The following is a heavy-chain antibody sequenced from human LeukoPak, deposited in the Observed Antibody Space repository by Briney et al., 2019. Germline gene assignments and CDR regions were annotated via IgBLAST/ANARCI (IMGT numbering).Heavy chain of an antibody. CDR1: GGSISSYY. Sequence: PSETLSLTCTVSGGSISSYYWSWIRQPAGKGLEWIGRIYTSGSTNYNPSLKSRVTMSVDTSKNQFSLKLSSVTAADTAVYYCARGQIITIRGFNYYYYMDVWGKGTTVTVSS. V-gene: IGHV4-4*07. J-gene: IGHJ6*03. CDR2: IYTSGST. D-gene: IGHD3-10*01. CDR3: ARGQIITIRGFNYYYYMDV.